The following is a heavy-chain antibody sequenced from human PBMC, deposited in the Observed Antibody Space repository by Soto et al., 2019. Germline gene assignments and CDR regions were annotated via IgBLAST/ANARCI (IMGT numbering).Heavy chain of an antibody. CDR1: GYSFTSHW. CDR2: IYPDDSDT. D-gene: IGHD6-13*01. Sequence: GESLKISCKGSGYSFTSHWIGWVRQMSGKGLEWMGAIYPDDSDTRYSPSFQGQVTISADKSISTAYLQWSSLKASDTAMYYCARHMEAAAGQFYYYYGMEVWGQGTTVTASS. V-gene: IGHV5-51*01. CDR3: ARHMEAAAGQFYYYYGMEV. J-gene: IGHJ6*02.